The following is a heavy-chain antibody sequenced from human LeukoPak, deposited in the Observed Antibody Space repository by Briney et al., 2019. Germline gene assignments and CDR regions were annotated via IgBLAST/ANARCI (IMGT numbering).Heavy chain of an antibody. CDR3: ARDGVIRENWYDP. V-gene: IGHV3-33*01. J-gene: IGHJ5*02. CDR1: GFILSTYD. D-gene: IGHD3-16*02. Sequence: GSSLRLSCAASGFILSTYDIHWVRRATGKGREWVAVIWYDGNNKYYADSVKGRFTISRDNSKKMEYLQMNSLRAEERAVHYCARDGVIRENWYDPWGQGTLVTVSS. CDR2: IWYDGNNK.